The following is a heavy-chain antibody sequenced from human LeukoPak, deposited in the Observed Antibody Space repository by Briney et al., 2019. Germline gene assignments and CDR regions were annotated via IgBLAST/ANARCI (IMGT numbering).Heavy chain of an antibody. V-gene: IGHV3-11*06. CDR2: ISSSSSYR. Sequence: PGGSLRLSCAASGFTFSNYYMSWIRQAPGKGLEWVSYISSSSSYRNYADSVKGRFTISRDNAKSSLYLQMNSLRAEDTAVYYCAILSAQVLLWFGHWGQGTLATVSS. CDR1: GFTFSNYY. CDR3: AILSAQVLLWFGH. D-gene: IGHD3-10*01. J-gene: IGHJ4*02.